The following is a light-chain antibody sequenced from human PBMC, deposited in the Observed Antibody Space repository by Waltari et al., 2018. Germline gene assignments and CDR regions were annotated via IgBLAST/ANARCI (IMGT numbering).Light chain of an antibody. CDR1: SSDIGPYDY. Sequence: QSALTQPPSVSGSPGQSITISCTGTSSDIGPYDYVAWYQQHPGKAPKLIIYDVSGRPSGISDRFSGSKSGNTASLTISGLQADDEAFYYCSSYETSNIVVFGGGTKLTVL. V-gene: IGLV2-14*03. CDR2: DVS. CDR3: SSYETSNIVV. J-gene: IGLJ2*01.